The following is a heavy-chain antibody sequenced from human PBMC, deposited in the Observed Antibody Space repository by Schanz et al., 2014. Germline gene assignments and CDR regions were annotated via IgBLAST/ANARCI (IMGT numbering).Heavy chain of an antibody. CDR1: GFSLDIFA. Sequence: EVHLLESGGGLVEPGGSLRLSCATSGFSLDIFAVSWVRQAPGKGLEWVSFIYIGGNTYYADSVKGRFTISRDNSKNTVYIQMNNLRADDTAVYYCARELPGVVAFDFWGQGTMVTVSS. CDR2: IYIGGNT. V-gene: IGHV3-66*01. D-gene: IGHD7-27*01. J-gene: IGHJ3*01. CDR3: ARELPGVVAFDF.